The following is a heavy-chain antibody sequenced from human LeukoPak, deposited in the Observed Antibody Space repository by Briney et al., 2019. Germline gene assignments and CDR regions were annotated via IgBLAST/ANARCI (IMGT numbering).Heavy chain of an antibody. CDR3: ARQLGATSRDY. V-gene: IGHV1-2*02. Sequence: ASVKVSCMASGYTFTGYYMHWVRQAPGQGLEWMGWIIPNSGATNYAQNFQGRVTMTRDTSISTAYMELNRLTSDDTAVYYCARQLGATSRDYWGQGILVTVSS. J-gene: IGHJ4*02. CDR2: IIPNSGAT. CDR1: GYTFTGYY. D-gene: IGHD1-26*01.